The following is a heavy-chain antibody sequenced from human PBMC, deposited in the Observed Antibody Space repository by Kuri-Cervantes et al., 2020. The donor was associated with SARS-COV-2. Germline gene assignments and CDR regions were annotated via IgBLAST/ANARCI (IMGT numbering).Heavy chain of an antibody. D-gene: IGHD2-15*01. CDR3: ARGRQFWDIVVVVAARWFDP. Sequence: LRLSCAVYGGSFSSYYWSWIRQPPGKGLEWIGEINHSGTTNYNPSLKSRVTISVDTSKNQFSLNLSSVTAADPAVYYCARGRQFWDIVVVVAARWFDPWGQGTLVTVSS. CDR1: GGSFSSYY. V-gene: IGHV4-34*01. CDR2: INHSGTT. J-gene: IGHJ5*02.